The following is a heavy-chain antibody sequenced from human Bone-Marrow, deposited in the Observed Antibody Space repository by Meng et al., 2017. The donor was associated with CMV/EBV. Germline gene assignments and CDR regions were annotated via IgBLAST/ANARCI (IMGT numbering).Heavy chain of an antibody. CDR1: GFTVSSNY. CDR2: IYSGGST. D-gene: IGHD4-23*01. V-gene: IGHV3-53*05. CDR3: ARDPAMTTVAKGAFDI. J-gene: IGHJ3*02. Sequence: GESLKISCAASGFTVSSNYMTWVRQAPGKGLEWVSVIYSGGSTDYADSVKGRFTISSDNSKNTLYLQMNSLRAEDTAVYYCARDPAMTTVAKGAFDIWGQGTMVTVSS.